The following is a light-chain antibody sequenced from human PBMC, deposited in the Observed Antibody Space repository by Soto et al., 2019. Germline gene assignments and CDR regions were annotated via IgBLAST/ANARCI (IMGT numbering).Light chain of an antibody. Sequence: DLQMTQSPSSLSASVGDRVTITCRASQGISNSLAWYQQKPGKVPKLLIYSASTLQSGVPSRFSGSGSGTDFTLTISSLQPEDVATYYCQKYNSAPWTFGQGTKVEIK. CDR3: QKYNSAPWT. CDR1: QGISNS. J-gene: IGKJ1*01. CDR2: SAS. V-gene: IGKV1-27*01.